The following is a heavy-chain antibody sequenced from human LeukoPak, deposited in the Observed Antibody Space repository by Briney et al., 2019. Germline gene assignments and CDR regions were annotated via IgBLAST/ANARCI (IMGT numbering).Heavy chain of an antibody. V-gene: IGHV3-66*01. CDR3: ARDRRLGAAGSFDI. D-gene: IGHD1-26*01. Sequence: GGSLRLSCAVSGFSVSVNYMSWVRQAPGKGLEWVSVIYSGGNTDSANADSVKGRFTISRDNSKNTLHLQMNSLRVEDTAVYYCARDRRLGAAGSFDIWGQGTLVTVSS. CDR2: IYSGGNT. J-gene: IGHJ4*02. CDR1: GFSVSVNY.